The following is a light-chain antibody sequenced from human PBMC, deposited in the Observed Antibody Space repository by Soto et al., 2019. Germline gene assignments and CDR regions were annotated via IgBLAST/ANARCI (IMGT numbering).Light chain of an antibody. J-gene: IGKJ4*01. CDR2: GAS. CDR1: QNINSW. V-gene: IGKV1-12*01. Sequence: DIQMTQSPSSVSASVGNRVTITCRASQNINSWLAWYQQKPGTDPKLLISGASSFQSAVPSRFSGSGPGTDFILTISSLQTEDFANSYCQQADNFPLSFGGGTKIEIK. CDR3: QQADNFPLS.